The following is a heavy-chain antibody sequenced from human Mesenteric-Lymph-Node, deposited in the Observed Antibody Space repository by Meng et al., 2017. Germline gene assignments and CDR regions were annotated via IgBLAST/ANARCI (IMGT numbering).Heavy chain of an antibody. Sequence: EVQLVESGGGLVKPGGSLRLSCAASGFTFSSYTMNWVRRAPGKGLEWVSPISSSSNYIYSADSVKGRFTISRDNAKNSLYLQMNSLRAEDTAVYYCARDTPGLLFDYWGQGTLVTVSS. CDR3: ARDTPGLLFDY. CDR1: GFTFSSYT. V-gene: IGHV3-21*01. J-gene: IGHJ4*02. D-gene: IGHD5-18*01. CDR2: ISSSSNYI.